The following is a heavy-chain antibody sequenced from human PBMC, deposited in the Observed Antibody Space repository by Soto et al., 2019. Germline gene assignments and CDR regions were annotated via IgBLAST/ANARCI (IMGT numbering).Heavy chain of an antibody. CDR2: IYPGDSDT. J-gene: IGHJ4*02. CDR3: ARLLGSSWSGRIDC. D-gene: IGHD6-13*01. Sequence: GASLKISCKGSGYSFTNYWIGWVRQMPGKGLEWMGIIYPGDSDTKYSPSFQGQVSISADKSISTAYLQWSSLKASDTAMYYCARLLGSSWSGRIDCWGQGTLVTVSS. V-gene: IGHV5-51*01. CDR1: GYSFTNYW.